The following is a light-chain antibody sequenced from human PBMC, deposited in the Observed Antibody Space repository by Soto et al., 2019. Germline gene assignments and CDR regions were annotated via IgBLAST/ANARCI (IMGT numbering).Light chain of an antibody. CDR1: QSVSNNY. V-gene: IGKV3-20*01. CDR3: QQYGSSPIT. CDR2: GAS. Sequence: EMVLTQSPGTLSLSQGERSTLSCRASQSVSNNYLAWYQQKPGQAPRLLIYGASSRATGIPDRFSGSGSGTDFTLTISRLEPEDPAVYYCQQYGSSPITFGQGTLLEIK. J-gene: IGKJ5*01.